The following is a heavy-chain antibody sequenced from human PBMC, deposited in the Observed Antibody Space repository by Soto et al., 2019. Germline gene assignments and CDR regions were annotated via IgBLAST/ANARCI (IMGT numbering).Heavy chain of an antibody. D-gene: IGHD2-15*01. V-gene: IGHV3-64D*06. CDR2: VRGNGDPP. Sequence: LRLSCSTSGFTFSSYAMHWVRQSPGKGLEYISGVRGNGDPPFYADSVKGRFTISRDNSKNTVYLQMSSLSADDAAVYYCVKSRGGNNFDFFDWGQGTLVTVSS. CDR3: VKSRGGNNFDFFD. J-gene: IGHJ4*02. CDR1: GFTFSSYA.